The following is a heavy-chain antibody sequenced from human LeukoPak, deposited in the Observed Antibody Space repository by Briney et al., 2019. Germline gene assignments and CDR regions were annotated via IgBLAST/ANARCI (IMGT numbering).Heavy chain of an antibody. V-gene: IGHV4-4*07. Sequence: SETLSLTCTVSGGSISSYYWSWIRQPAGKGLEWIGRICTSGSTNYNPSLKSRVTMSVDTSKNQFSLKLSSVTAADTAVYYCARAPDYYDSSGYYNDAFDIWGQGTMVTVSS. CDR2: ICTSGST. J-gene: IGHJ3*02. CDR1: GGSISSYY. D-gene: IGHD3-22*01. CDR3: ARAPDYYDSSGYYNDAFDI.